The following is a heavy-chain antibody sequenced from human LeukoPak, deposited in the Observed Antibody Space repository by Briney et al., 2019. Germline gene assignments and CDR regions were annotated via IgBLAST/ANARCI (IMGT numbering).Heavy chain of an antibody. CDR3: AISAPSAPIYYYYMDV. CDR2: IYHSGST. D-gene: IGHD6-6*01. CDR1: GYSISSGYY. J-gene: IGHJ6*03. Sequence: SETLSLTCAVSGYSISSGYYWGWTRQPPGKGLEWIGSIYHSGSTYYNPSLKSRVTISVDTSKNQFSLKLSFVTAADTAVYYCAISAPSAPIYYYYMDVWGKGTTVTVSS. V-gene: IGHV4-38-2*01.